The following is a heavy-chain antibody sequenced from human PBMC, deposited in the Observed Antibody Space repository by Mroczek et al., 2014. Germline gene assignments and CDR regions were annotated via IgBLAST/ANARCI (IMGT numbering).Heavy chain of an antibody. J-gene: IGHJ5*02. Sequence: QVQLQESGPRTGEAFTDPVPHLHCLWWLHQQWWLLLELDPASTRGKGLEWIGYIYYSGSTYYNPSLKSRVTISVDTSKNQFSLKLSSVTAXDTAVYYCRERGCSSTSCYEGWFDPWGQGTLVTVS. V-gene: IGHV4-31*03. CDR2: IYYSGST. CDR1: WLHQQWWLL. D-gene: IGHD2-2*01. CDR3: RERGCSSTSCYEGWFDP.